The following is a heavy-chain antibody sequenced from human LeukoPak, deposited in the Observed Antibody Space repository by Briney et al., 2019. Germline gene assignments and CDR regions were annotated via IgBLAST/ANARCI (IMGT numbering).Heavy chain of an antibody. CDR1: GGSISSYY. V-gene: IGHV4-59*08. Sequence: SETLSLTCTVSGGSISSYYWSWIRQPPGKGLEWIGYIYYSGSTNYNPSLKSRVTISVDTSKNQFSLKLSSVTAADTAVYYCARHGEGIVVVPAAAENWFDPWGQGTLVTVSS. J-gene: IGHJ5*02. CDR3: ARHGEGIVVVPAAAENWFDP. D-gene: IGHD2-2*01. CDR2: IYYSGST.